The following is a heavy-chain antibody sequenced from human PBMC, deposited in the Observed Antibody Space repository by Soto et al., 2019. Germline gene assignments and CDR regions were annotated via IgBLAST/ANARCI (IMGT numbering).Heavy chain of an antibody. CDR3: ARISSVDPYGYVNCGLDV. D-gene: IGHD5-18*01. Sequence: LTCSVSGGSIRSYYWSWIRQSPEKGLECIGYFYHSGNSNYNPSLKSRVTISVDTSKNQLSLCLRSVTAADTAVYFCARISSVDPYGYVNCGLDVWGQGTTVPVSS. J-gene: IGHJ6*02. V-gene: IGHV4-59*01. CDR2: FYHSGNS. CDR1: GGSIRSYY.